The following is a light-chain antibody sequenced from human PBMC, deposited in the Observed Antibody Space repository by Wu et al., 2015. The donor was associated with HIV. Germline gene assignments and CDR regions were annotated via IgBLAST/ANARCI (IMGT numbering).Light chain of an antibody. CDR2: SAS. V-gene: IGKV1-27*01. CDR1: DDIKNF. Sequence: GDRITMTCRASDDIKNFLAWYQLKAGKVPRLLIFSASTLLSGVPSRFAGSGSGTDFTLTIDGLQREDVATYFCLKYDAVPRTFGQGT. J-gene: IGKJ2*01. CDR3: LKYDAVPRT.